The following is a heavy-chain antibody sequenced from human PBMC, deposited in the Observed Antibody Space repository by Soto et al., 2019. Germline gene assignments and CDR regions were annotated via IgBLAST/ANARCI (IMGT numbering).Heavy chain of an antibody. CDR2: IWYDGSNK. Sequence: GGSLRLSCAASGFTFSSYGMHWVRQAPGKGLEWVAVIWYDGSNKYYADSVKGRFTISRDNSKNTLYLQMNSLRAEDTAVYYCARFLIAARWYYGMDVWGQGTTVTVSS. D-gene: IGHD6-6*01. V-gene: IGHV3-33*01. CDR1: GFTFSSYG. CDR3: ARFLIAARWYYGMDV. J-gene: IGHJ6*02.